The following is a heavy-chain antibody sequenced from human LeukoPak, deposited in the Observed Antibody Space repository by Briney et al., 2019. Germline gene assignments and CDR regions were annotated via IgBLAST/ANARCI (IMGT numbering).Heavy chain of an antibody. CDR3: VKDLMGRFLMGGTTAYLHH. Sequence: GGSLRLSLASSAFSFSDYSMNGVRQPRGKGLEGVSSISSRSRHVYYAASVQDRFTISRDDAKTSLYLQMNSLRVEDMAVYYCVKDLMGRFLMGGTTAYLHHWGQGTLVTVSS. CDR1: AFSFSDYS. J-gene: IGHJ1*01. D-gene: IGHD1-1*01. CDR2: ISSRSRHV. V-gene: IGHV3-21*01.